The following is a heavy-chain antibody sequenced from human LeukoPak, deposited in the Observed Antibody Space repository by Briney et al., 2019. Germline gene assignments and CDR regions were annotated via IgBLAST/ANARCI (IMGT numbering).Heavy chain of an antibody. V-gene: IGHV4-59*01. Sequence: SETLSLTCTVSGGSMSSYYWSWIRQPPGKGLEWIGYIYYSGSTNYNPSLKSRVTISLDTSKIQFSLKLSSVTAADTAVYYCARSELLWFGGVNSGFDYWGQGTLVTVSS. CDR2: IYYSGST. CDR3: ARSELLWFGGVNSGFDY. J-gene: IGHJ4*02. D-gene: IGHD3-10*01. CDR1: GGSMSSYY.